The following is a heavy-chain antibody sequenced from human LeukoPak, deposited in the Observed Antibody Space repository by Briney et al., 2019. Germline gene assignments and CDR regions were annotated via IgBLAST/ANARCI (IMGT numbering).Heavy chain of an antibody. J-gene: IGHJ4*02. Sequence: GGSLRLSCAASGFTFSSYSMNWVRQAPGKGLEWVSSISSSSSYMYYADSVKGRFTISRDNAKNSLYLQMNNLRAEDTAVYYCARDLMKRFDYWGQGTLVTVSS. CDR1: GFTFSSYS. D-gene: IGHD2-8*01. CDR2: ISSSSSYM. CDR3: ARDLMKRFDY. V-gene: IGHV3-21*01.